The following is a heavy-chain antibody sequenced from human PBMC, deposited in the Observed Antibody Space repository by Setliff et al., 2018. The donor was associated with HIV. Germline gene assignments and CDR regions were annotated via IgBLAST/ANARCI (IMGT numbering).Heavy chain of an antibody. Sequence: GGSLRLSCAASGFTFDDYAKHWVRQAPGKGLEWVSGINWNGGSTGYADSVKGRFTISRDNAKNSLHLQMNSLRAEDTALYYCVTVGDYDSSGYYRYWGQGTLVTVSS. CDR1: GFTFDDYA. V-gene: IGHV3-20*04. J-gene: IGHJ4*02. CDR2: INWNGGST. D-gene: IGHD3-22*01. CDR3: VTVGDYDSSGYYRY.